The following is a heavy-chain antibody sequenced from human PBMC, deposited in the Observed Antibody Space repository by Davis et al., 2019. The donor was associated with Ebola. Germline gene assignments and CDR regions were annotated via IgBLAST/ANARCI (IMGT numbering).Heavy chain of an antibody. CDR3: ARDIDGVGGGFLNY. Sequence: GESLKISCAASGFTFSSYAMHWVRQAPGKGLEWVAVISYDGSNKYYADSVKGRFTISRDNSKNTLYLQMNSLRAEDTAVYYCARDIDGVGGGFLNYWGQGTLVTVSS. CDR2: ISYDGSNK. D-gene: IGHD1-26*01. J-gene: IGHJ4*02. V-gene: IGHV3-30-3*01. CDR1: GFTFSSYA.